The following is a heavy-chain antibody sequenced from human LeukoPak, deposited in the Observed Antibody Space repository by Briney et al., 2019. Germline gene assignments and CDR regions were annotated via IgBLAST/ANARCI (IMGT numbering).Heavy chain of an antibody. CDR3: ARGCALKSCFIIDF. Sequence: GGSLRLSCAASGFIFNSHAMHWVRQAPGKGLEWVSIISTGGNNEDYVDSVRGRFTISRDNSKNTLYLQVNTLRAEHTAVYYCARGCALKSCFIIDFWGQGTLVTVSS. CDR1: GFIFNSHA. D-gene: IGHD2-8*01. J-gene: IGHJ4*02. V-gene: IGHV3-30*03. CDR2: ISTGGNNE.